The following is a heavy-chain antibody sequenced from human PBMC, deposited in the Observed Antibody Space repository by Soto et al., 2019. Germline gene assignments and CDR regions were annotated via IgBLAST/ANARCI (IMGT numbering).Heavy chain of an antibody. V-gene: IGHV1-18*01. J-gene: IGHJ6*02. CDR3: ARGRTSSPYFYVMDV. CDR1: GYTFTSYG. CDR2: ISAYNGNT. Sequence: QVQLVQSGAEVKQPGASVKVSCKASGYTFTSYGISWVRQAPGQGLEWMGWISAYNGNTNYAQQVQGRVTMTTDTSTTTAYMELRSLRSDDTALYFCARGRTSSPYFYVMDVWGQGTTVTVSS. D-gene: IGHD6-13*01.